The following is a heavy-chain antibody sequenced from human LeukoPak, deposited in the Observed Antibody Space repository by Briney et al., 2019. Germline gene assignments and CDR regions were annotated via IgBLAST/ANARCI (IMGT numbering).Heavy chain of an antibody. D-gene: IGHD6-6*01. CDR2: IYYSGST. CDR1: GGSISSYY. V-gene: IGHV4-59*01. CDR3: ARRGYSSSSGWFDP. Sequence: PSETLSLTCTVSGGSISSYYWSWIRQPPGKGLELIGYIYYSGSTNYNPSLKSRVTISVDTSKNQFSLKLSSVTAADTAVYYCARRGYSSSSGWFDPWGQGTLVTVSS. J-gene: IGHJ5*02.